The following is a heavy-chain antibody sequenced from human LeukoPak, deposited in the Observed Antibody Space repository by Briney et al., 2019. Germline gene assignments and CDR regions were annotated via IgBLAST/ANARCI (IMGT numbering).Heavy chain of an antibody. Sequence: AGGSLRLSCTTSGFTFSSYAMHWVRQAPGKGLEYVSAINSNGPSTYYANSVKGRFTISRDNSKNTLYLQMGSLRAEDMAVYYCARDVGSGYYGSGEPLGSTWFDPWGQGTLVTVSS. V-gene: IGHV3-64*01. J-gene: IGHJ5*02. CDR2: INSNGPST. CDR3: ARDVGSGYYGSGEPLGSTWFDP. D-gene: IGHD3-10*01. CDR1: GFTFSSYA.